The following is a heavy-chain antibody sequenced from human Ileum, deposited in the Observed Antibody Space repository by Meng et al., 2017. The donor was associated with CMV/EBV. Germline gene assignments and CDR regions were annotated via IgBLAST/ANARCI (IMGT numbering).Heavy chain of an antibody. CDR1: GDTSNSHS. CDR3: ARGSQVVAGIEYHYLNY. D-gene: IGHD6-19*01. J-gene: IGHJ4*02. CDR2: IIPRVGIP. V-gene: IGHV1-69*04. Sequence: SVKVSCKASGDTSNSHSISWLREVPGQGVEWMGRIIPRVGIPNYIPKFQGKITISADKSTNTAYLEVTSLTSEDTAMYYCARGSQVVAGIEYHYLNYWGQGALVTVSS.